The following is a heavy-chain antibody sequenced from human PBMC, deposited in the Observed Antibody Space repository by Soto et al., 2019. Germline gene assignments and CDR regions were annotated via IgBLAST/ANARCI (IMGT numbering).Heavy chain of an antibody. CDR2: IWYDGSNK. V-gene: IGHV3-33*01. D-gene: IGHD3-3*01. Sequence: PGGSLRLSCAASGFTFSSYGMHWVRQAPGKGLEWVAVIWYDGSNKYYADSVKGRFTISRDNSKNTLYLQMNSLRAEDTAAYYCASDLTSTIFGVGSTNYGMDGWGQGTTVTVSS. CDR1: GFTFSSYG. J-gene: IGHJ6*02. CDR3: ASDLTSTIFGVGSTNYGMDG.